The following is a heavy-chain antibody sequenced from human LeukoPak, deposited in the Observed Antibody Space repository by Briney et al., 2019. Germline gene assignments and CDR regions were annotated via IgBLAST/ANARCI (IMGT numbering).Heavy chain of an antibody. D-gene: IGHD5-12*01. CDR1: GFTFSSYE. V-gene: IGHV3-48*03. CDR2: ISSSGSTI. Sequence: GGSLGLSCAASGFTFSSYEMNWVRQAPGKGLEWVSYISSSGSTIYYTDSVKGRFTISRDNAKNSLYLQMKSLGAEDTAVYYCARGSGIYAYWGQGTLVTVSS. J-gene: IGHJ4*02. CDR3: ARGSGIYAY.